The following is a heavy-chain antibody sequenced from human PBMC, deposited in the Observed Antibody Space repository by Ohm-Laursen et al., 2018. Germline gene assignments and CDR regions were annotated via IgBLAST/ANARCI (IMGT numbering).Heavy chain of an antibody. CDR2: IHYSGTT. CDR3: ARGWLDDAFDI. CDR1: GESINTYF. J-gene: IGHJ3*02. Sequence: GTLSLTCTVSGESINTYFWSWIRQPPGKGLEYISWIHYSGTTNYNPSLRSRVTISVDTSKNQFSLKLSSVTAADTAVYYCARGWLDDAFDIWGQGTTVTVSS. V-gene: IGHV4-59*12. D-gene: IGHD6-19*01.